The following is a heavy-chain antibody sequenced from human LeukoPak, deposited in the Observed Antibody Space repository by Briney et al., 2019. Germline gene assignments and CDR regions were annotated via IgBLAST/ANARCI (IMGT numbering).Heavy chain of an antibody. CDR1: GFTFSSSW. J-gene: IGHJ6*04. Sequence: PGGSLRLSCAASGFTFSSSWMHWVRQAPGKGLEWVSRITRDGSSTTYADSVKGRFTTSRDNAKNTLSLQMDSLRDDDTAVYYCARDPGYESWSPFWGGMDVWGNGTTVIVSS. D-gene: IGHD3-16*01. CDR2: ITRDGSST. CDR3: ARDPGYESWSPFWGGMDV. V-gene: IGHV3-74*01.